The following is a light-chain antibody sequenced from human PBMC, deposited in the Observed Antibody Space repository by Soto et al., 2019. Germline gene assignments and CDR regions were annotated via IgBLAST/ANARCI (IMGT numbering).Light chain of an antibody. CDR3: QQRSNWPPIT. CDR2: DAS. CDR1: QSVSSY. V-gene: IGKV3-11*01. J-gene: IGKJ5*01. Sequence: EIVLTQSPATLSLSPGERATLSCRASQSVSSYLAWYQQKPGQAPRLLIYDASNRATGIPARFSGSGSGTYFTLTISSLEPEDFAVYYCQQRSNWPPITYGQGTGLEIK.